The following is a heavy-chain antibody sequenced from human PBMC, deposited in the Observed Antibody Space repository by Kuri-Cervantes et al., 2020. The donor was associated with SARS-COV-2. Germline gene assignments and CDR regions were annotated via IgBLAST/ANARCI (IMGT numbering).Heavy chain of an antibody. D-gene: IGHD4-17*01. CDR1: GYSFTNYW. J-gene: IGHJ4*02. CDR3: ARLQYGDYTGPLRIFLDY. V-gene: IGHV5-51*01. CDR2: IYPADSDT. Sequence: GESLKISCEGSGYSFTNYWIGWVRQMPGKGLEWMGLIYPADSDTRYSPSFQGQVTISADKSIGTAYLQFSSLRASDSAIYYCARLQYGDYTGPLRIFLDYWGQGTLVTVSS.